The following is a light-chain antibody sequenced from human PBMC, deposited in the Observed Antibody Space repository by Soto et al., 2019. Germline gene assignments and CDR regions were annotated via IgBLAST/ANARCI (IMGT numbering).Light chain of an antibody. CDR2: DAS. J-gene: IGKJ2*01. CDR1: QTVRNNY. CDR3: QQYNSYSNT. Sequence: EFVLTQSPGTLSLSPGERATLSCRASQTVRNNYLAWYQQKPGQAPRLLIYDASSLESGVPSRFSGSGSGTEFTLTISSLQPDDFATYYCQQYNSYSNTFGQGTKLEIK. V-gene: IGKV3-20*01.